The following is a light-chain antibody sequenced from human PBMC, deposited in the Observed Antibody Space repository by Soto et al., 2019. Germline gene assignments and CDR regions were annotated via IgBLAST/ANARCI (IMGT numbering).Light chain of an antibody. Sequence: QSVLTQPPSASGTPGQRVTISCSGSSSNIGSHVVYWYQQLAGTAPKLLMSNNNQRPSGVPDRLSGSKSGTSASLVISGLQSEDEADYYCAVWDDSLDGWVFGGGTKLTVL. J-gene: IGLJ3*02. CDR1: SSNIGSHV. V-gene: IGLV1-44*01. CDR2: NNN. CDR3: AVWDDSLDGWV.